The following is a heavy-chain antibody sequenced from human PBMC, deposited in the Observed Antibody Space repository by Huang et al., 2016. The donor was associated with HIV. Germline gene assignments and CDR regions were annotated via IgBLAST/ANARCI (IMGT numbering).Heavy chain of an antibody. D-gene: IGHD3-22*01. CDR1: GYTFTIYG. J-gene: IGHJ6*03. Sequence: QVHLVQSGAEVKKPGASVKVSCKASGYTFTIYGLSWVRKAPGQGLECMGGINSENGYTNYERKFQGRVTMNAETTTSTAYMEVRGMRSDDTAVYYCARDFRKVHYYDSNGKRRLRYYYYMDVWGKGTTVIVSS. CDR3: ARDFRKVHYYDSNGKRRLRYYYYMDV. CDR2: INSENGYT. V-gene: IGHV1-18*01.